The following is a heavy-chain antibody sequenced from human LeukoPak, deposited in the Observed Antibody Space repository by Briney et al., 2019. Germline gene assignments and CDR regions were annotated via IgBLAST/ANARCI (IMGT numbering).Heavy chain of an antibody. CDR2: IKEDGTME. V-gene: IGHV3-7*01. CDR1: GFIFGHYW. CDR3: ARRRVAKDL. Sequence: PGGSLRLSCAASGFIFGHYWMSWVRQAPGKGLEWVANIKEDGTMEFYADSVKGRFTISRDNVKKSLLLQMNSLRAEDMAVYYCARRRVAKDLWGQGTLVTVSS. D-gene: IGHD2-21*01. J-gene: IGHJ4*02.